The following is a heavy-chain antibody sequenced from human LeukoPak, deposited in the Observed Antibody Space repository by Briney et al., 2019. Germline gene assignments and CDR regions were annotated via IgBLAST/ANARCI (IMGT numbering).Heavy chain of an antibody. V-gene: IGHV1-2*02. CDR2: IDPKSGAT. CDR3: ARGLRVSPAFDY. D-gene: IGHD2-2*01. J-gene: IGHJ4*02. CDR1: GYSFIGYY. Sequence: GASVKVSCKASGYSFIGYYMHWVRQAPGQGLEWMAWIDPKSGATNYAQRFQGRVTMTRDTSIITAYMELSRLRSDDTAVYYCARGLRVSPAFDYWGQGTLVTVSS.